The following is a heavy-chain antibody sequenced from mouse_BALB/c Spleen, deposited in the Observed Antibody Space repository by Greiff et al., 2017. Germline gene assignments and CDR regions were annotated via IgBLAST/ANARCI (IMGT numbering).Heavy chain of an antibody. CDR2: IWAGGST. J-gene: IGHJ1*01. CDR1: GFSLTSYG. V-gene: IGHV2-9*02. Sequence: VKLMESGPGLVAPSQSLSITCTVSGFSLTSYGVHWVRQPPGKGLEWLGVIWAGGSTNYNSALMSRLSISKDNSKSQVFLKMNSLQTDDTAMYYCARDRITTAWYFDVWGAGTTVTVSS. D-gene: IGHD1-2*01. CDR3: ARDRITTAWYFDV.